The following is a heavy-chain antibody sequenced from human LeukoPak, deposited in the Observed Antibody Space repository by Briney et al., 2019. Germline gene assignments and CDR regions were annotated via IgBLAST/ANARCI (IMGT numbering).Heavy chain of an antibody. Sequence: PWGVLRLSCAASGFTFSTYAMHWVRQAPGKGLEWVAVIWYDGSNKYYADSVKGRFTISRDNSKNTLYLQMNSLRAEDTAVYYCARDPRDGSGGSCYGTFDYWGQGTLVTVSS. CDR3: ARDPRDGSGGSCYGTFDY. V-gene: IGHV3-33*01. CDR1: GFTFSTYA. CDR2: IWYDGSNK. J-gene: IGHJ4*02. D-gene: IGHD2-15*01.